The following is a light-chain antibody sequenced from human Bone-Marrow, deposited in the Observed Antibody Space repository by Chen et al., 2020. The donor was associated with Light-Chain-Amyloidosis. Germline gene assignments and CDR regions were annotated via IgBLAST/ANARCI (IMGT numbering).Light chain of an antibody. CDR3: PVWDRSSDRPV. CDR1: NIGSTS. V-gene: IGLV3-21*02. CDR2: DDS. J-gene: IGLJ3*02. Sequence: SYVLTQPSSVSVAPGQTATIACGGNNIGSTSVHWYQQTPGQAPLLVVYDDSDRPSGIPERLSGSNSGNPATLTISRVEAGDEADYYCPVWDRSSDRPVFGGGTKLTVL.